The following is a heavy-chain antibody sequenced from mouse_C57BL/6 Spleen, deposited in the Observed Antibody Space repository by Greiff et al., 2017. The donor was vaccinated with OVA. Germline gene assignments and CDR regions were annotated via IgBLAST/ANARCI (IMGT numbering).Heavy chain of an antibody. CDR1: GYAFSSYW. J-gene: IGHJ3*01. CDR2: IYPGDGDT. CDR3: ASSCIPAWFAY. V-gene: IGHV1-80*01. Sequence: VQLVESGAELVKPGASVKISCKASGYAFSSYWMNWVKQRPGQGLEWIGQIYPGDGDTNYNGKFKGKATLTADKSSSTVYMQLSSLTSEDAEVCVCASSCIPAWFAYWGQGTLVTVSA.